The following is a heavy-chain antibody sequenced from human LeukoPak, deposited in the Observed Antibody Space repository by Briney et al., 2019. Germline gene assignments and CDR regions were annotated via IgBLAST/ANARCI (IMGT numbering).Heavy chain of an antibody. J-gene: IGHJ4*02. V-gene: IGHV1-69*05. CDR2: IIPMFGTA. CDR1: GGTFSSYE. D-gene: IGHD2-2*01. Sequence: GASVKVSCKASGGTFSSYEISWVRQAPGQGLEWMGGIIPMFGTAKYAQKFQGRVTITTDKSTSTAYMELSSLRSEDTAVYYCAGGTTDIVVVPATLRNYYFDYWGQGTLVTVSS. CDR3: AGGTTDIVVVPATLRNYYFDY.